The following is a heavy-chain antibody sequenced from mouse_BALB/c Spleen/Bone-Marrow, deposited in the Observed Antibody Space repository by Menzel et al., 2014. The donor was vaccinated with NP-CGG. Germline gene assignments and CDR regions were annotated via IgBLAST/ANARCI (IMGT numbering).Heavy chain of an antibody. D-gene: IGHD2-10*02. J-gene: IGHJ4*01. CDR1: GFTLSSYA. CDR2: ISSGGSYI. Sequence: EVMLVESGGGLVKPGGSLKLSCAASGFTLSSYAMSWVCQTPEKRLEWVATISSGGSYIYYPDSVKGRFTISRDNAKNTLYLQMSSLRSEDTAMYYCARRYGNYGAMDYWGQGTSVTVSS. CDR3: ARRYGNYGAMDY. V-gene: IGHV5-9-1*01.